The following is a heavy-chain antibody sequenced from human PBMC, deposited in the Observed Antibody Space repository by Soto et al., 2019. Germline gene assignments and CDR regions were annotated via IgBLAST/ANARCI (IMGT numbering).Heavy chain of an antibody. CDR1: GYSFTSYW. CDR2: IYPGDSDT. D-gene: IGHD6-19*01. Sequence: PGESLKISCQGSGYSFTSYWITWVRQMPGKGLEWMGIIYPGDSDTRYSPSFQGQVTISADKSISTAYLQWSSLKASDTAMYYCARGGSGSGWYDYYYYYGMDVWGQGTTVTVSS. V-gene: IGHV5-51*01. J-gene: IGHJ6*02. CDR3: ARGGSGSGWYDYYYYYGMDV.